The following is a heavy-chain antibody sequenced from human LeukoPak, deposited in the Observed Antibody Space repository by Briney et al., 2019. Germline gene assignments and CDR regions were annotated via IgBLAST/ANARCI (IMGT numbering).Heavy chain of an antibody. J-gene: IGHJ3*02. CDR2: FDPEDGET. Sequence: ASVKVSCKVSGYTLTELSMHWVRQAPGKGLEWMGGFDPEDGETIYAQKFQGRVTMTEDTSTDTAYMELSSLRSEDTAVYYCAREKYTTVVTPGAFDIWGQGTMVTVSS. V-gene: IGHV1-24*01. CDR1: GYTLTELS. D-gene: IGHD4-23*01. CDR3: AREKYTTVVTPGAFDI.